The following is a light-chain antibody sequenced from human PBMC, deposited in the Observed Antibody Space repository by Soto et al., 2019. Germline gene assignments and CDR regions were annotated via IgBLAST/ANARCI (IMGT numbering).Light chain of an antibody. CDR3: QQYGSSPQYT. CDR2: GAS. V-gene: IGKV3-20*01. CDR1: QSVSSNY. J-gene: IGKJ2*01. Sequence: EIVLTQSPGTLSLSPGERATLSCRASQSVSSNYLAWYQQKPGQAPRLLIYGASSRATGIPDRFSGSGSGTDFTLTISRLEPEDFAVYYCQQYGSSPQYTFGQGTKLEIK.